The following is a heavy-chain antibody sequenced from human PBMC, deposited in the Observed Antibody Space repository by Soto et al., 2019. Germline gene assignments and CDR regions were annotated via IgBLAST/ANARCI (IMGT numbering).Heavy chain of an antibody. Sequence: SETLSLTCTVSGGSISSYYWSWIRQPPGKGLEWIGYIYYSGSTNYNPSLKSRVTISVDTSKNQFSLKLSSVTAADTAVYYCARHRVDTAMMHVGPEYYYYMDVWGKGTTVTVSS. V-gene: IGHV4-59*08. CDR1: GGSISSYY. J-gene: IGHJ6*03. CDR3: ARHRVDTAMMHVGPEYYYYMDV. D-gene: IGHD5-18*01. CDR2: IYYSGST.